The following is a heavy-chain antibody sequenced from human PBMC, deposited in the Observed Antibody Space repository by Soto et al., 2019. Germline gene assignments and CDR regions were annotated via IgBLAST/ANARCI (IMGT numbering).Heavy chain of an antibody. V-gene: IGHV1-8*01. CDR1: GYTFISYD. J-gene: IGHJ4*02. Sequence: QVQLGQSGAEVKKPGAAVMVSCKASGYTFISYDINWVRQATGQGLEWMGWMNPNSGNTGYAQKFQGRVTMTRNTSISTAYMELSSLRSEDTAVYYCAREAAALGNDYWGQGTLVTVSS. CDR3: AREAAALGNDY. D-gene: IGHD2-2*01. CDR2: MNPNSGNT.